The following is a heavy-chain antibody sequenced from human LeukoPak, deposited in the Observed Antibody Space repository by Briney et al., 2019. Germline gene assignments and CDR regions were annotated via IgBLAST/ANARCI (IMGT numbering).Heavy chain of an antibody. CDR3: ARAPTGYSGYENFDY. V-gene: IGHV1-69*05. J-gene: IGHJ4*02. CDR2: IIPIFGTA. D-gene: IGHD5-12*01. CDR1: GGTFSSYA. Sequence: ASVKVSCKASGGTFSSYAISWVRQAPGQGLEWMGGIIPIFGTANYAQKFQGRVTITTDESTSTAYMELSSLRSEDTAVYYCARAPTGYSGYENFDYWGRGTLVTVSS.